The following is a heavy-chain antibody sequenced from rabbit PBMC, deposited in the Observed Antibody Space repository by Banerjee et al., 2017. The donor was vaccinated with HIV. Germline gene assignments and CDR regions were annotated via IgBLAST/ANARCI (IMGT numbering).Heavy chain of an antibody. J-gene: IGHJ6*01. CDR2: IYAGSSGSA. CDR1: GFTISSSYY. Sequence: QSLEESGGGLVQPEGSLALTCKASGFTISSSYYMCWVRQAPGKGLEWIACIYAGSSGSAHYANWVNSRFTVSKTSSTTVTLQMTSLTAADTATYFCTRDGNVYGAGYDFEFWGPGTLVT. V-gene: IGHV1S40*01. D-gene: IGHD6-1*01. CDR3: TRDGNVYGAGYDFEF.